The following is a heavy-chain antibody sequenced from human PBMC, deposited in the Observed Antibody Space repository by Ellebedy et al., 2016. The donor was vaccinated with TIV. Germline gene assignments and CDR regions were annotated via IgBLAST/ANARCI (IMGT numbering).Heavy chain of an antibody. CDR2: MNPNSGNT. V-gene: IGHV1-8*01. CDR1: GYTFTSYD. CDR3: ARGFDIVVVVADPYGMDV. Sequence: ASVKVPCKASGYTFTSYDINWVRQATGQGLEWMGWMNPNSGNTGYAQKFQGRVTMTRNTSISTAYMELSSLRSEDTAVYYCARGFDIVVVVADPYGMDVWGQGTTVTVSS. J-gene: IGHJ6*02. D-gene: IGHD2-15*01.